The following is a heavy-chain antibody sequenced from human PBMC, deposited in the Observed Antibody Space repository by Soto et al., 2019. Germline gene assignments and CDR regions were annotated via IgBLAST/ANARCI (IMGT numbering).Heavy chain of an antibody. CDR1: GYTFTSYG. CDR2: ISANNGNT. V-gene: IGHV1-18*01. Sequence: QVQLVQSGAEVKKPGASVKVSCKACGYTFTSYGINWVRQAPGQGLEWMGWISANNGNTHYAQKLQGRVTMTTDTSTSTAYMELRSLRSDDTAVYYFARVQSGYDFAYWGQGTLVTVSS. D-gene: IGHD5-12*01. CDR3: ARVQSGYDFAY. J-gene: IGHJ4*02.